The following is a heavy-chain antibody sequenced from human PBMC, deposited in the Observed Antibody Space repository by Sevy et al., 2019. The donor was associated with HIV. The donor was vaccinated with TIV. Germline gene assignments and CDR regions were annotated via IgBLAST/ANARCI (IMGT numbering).Heavy chain of an antibody. CDR1: GFTFRSYA. D-gene: IGHD4-17*01. Sequence: GGSLRLSCAVSGFTFRSYAMSWVRQAPGKGLEWVSSISGPGALTYYAESVKGRFTISRDNSKNTLFLQMNSLRDEDTALYYCAKGDEPAADYADYVPNAFDIWGQGTMVTVSS. CDR3: AKGDEPAADYADYVPNAFDI. V-gene: IGHV3-23*01. J-gene: IGHJ3*02. CDR2: ISGPGALT.